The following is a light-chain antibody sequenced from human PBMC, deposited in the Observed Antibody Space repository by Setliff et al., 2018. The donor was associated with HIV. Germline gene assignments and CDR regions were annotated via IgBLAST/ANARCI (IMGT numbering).Light chain of an antibody. CDR1: SSDVGSYNL. J-gene: IGLJ1*01. Sequence: QSVLTQPASVSGSPGQSITISCTGNSSDVGSYNLVSWYQQYPGKAPKLTIYEVNKRPSGVSNRFSGSKSGNTASLTISGLQAEDEADYYCCSYAGSNTFEVFGTGTKVTVL. CDR3: CSYAGSNTFEV. V-gene: IGLV2-23*02. CDR2: EVN.